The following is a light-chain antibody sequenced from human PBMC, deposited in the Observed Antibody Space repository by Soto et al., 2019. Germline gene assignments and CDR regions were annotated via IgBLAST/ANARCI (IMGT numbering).Light chain of an antibody. V-gene: IGKV4-1*01. CDR2: WAS. Sequence: DILMTQSQNSLAVSLGERATIHCKSSQSVLYISNNKNYLAWYQQKLIQPPKLLIYWASTRESGLPHRFSGSGPGTDFTLTIISLQAEDVAVYYCQQSSNSPLPFGQGTKVDI. CDR1: QSVLYISNNKNY. J-gene: IGKJ1*01. CDR3: QQSSNSPLP.